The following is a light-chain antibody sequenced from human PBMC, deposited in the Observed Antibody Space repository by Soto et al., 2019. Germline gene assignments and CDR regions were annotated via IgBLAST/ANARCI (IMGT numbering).Light chain of an antibody. Sequence: IQLTQSPSSLSASVGDRVTITCRVSQGISSYLAWYQQKPGKAPKLLIYAASTLQSGVPSRFSGSGSGTDFTLTISSLQPEDFATYYCQQLNSYPLTLGGGTKVDIK. CDR1: QGISSY. V-gene: IGKV1-9*01. CDR2: AAS. J-gene: IGKJ4*01. CDR3: QQLNSYPLT.